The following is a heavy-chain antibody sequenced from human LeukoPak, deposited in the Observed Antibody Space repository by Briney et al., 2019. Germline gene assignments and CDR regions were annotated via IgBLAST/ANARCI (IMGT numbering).Heavy chain of an antibody. CDR1: GGSISSYY. D-gene: IGHD3-22*01. Sequence: SETLSLTCTVSGGSISSYYWSWIRQPPGKGLEWIGYIYYSGSTNYNPSLKSRVTISVDTSKNQLSLKLSSVTAADTAVYYCARGQVNYYDSSGYYNDAFDIWGQGTMVTVSS. CDR2: IYYSGST. CDR3: ARGQVNYYDSSGYYNDAFDI. J-gene: IGHJ3*02. V-gene: IGHV4-59*01.